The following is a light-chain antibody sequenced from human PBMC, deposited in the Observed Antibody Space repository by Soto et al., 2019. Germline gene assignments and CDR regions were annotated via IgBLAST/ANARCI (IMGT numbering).Light chain of an antibody. J-gene: IGKJ5*01. CDR1: ERLSSVY. V-gene: IGKV3-20*01. CDR2: GAS. CDR3: QQYGGSPLIT. Sequence: IVLTLSLGTLSLYPGERATLSCRASERLSSVYLAWYQQRPGQPPRLLIYGASNRATGIPDRFSGSGSGTDFTLIINRLEPEDVAIYYCQQYGGSPLITFGQGTRLE.